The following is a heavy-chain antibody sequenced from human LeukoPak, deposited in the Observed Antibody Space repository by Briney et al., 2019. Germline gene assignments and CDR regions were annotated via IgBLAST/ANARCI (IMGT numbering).Heavy chain of an antibody. CDR1: GFTFSSYA. J-gene: IGHJ3*02. CDR3: AKAKGYGAPCSSTSCYVVDI. D-gene: IGHD2-2*01. CDR2: ISGSGGST. Sequence: GGSLRLSCAASGFTFSSYAMSWVRPAPGKGLEWVSVISGSGGSTNYADSVKGRFTISRDNSKNTLYLQMNSLRAEDTAVYYCAKAKGYGAPCSSTSCYVVDIWGQGTMVTVSS. V-gene: IGHV3-23*01.